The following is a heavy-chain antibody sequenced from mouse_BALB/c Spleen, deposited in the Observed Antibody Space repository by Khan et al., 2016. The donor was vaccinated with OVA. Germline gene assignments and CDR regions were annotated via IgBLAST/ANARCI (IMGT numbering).Heavy chain of an antibody. CDR1: GYTFTDYA. D-gene: IGHD1-1*01. CDR3: ARNYDGTRNAMDY. CDR2: ISTYYDDA. Sequence: QVQLQQSGAELVRPGVSVKISCKGSGYTFTDYAMHWVKQSHAKSLEWIGVISTYYDDASYNQKFTGKATMTVDKSSSTAYLELARLTSEDSAIYYCARNYDGTRNAMDYWGQGTSVTVSS. V-gene: IGHV1S137*01. J-gene: IGHJ4*01.